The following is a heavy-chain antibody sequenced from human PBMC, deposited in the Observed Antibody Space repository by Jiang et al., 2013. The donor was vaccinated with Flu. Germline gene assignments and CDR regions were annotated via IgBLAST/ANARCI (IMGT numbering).Heavy chain of an antibody. CDR2: VIPTFGTV. J-gene: IGHJ5*02. CDR3: ARGLISFNWFDP. CDR1: GDTFTRYG. Sequence: GAEVKKPGASVKVSCKASGDTFTRYGINWVRQAPGQGLEWMGGVIPTFGTVKYAQKFQGRVTITADKSTSTVYMDLSSLRYEDTAVYYCARGLISFNWFDPWGQGTLVTVSS. V-gene: IGHV1-69*06. D-gene: IGHD2-15*01.